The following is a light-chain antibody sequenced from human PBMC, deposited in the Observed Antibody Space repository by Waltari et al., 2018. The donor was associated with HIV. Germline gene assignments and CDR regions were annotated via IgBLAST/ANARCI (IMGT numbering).Light chain of an antibody. CDR2: DVD. Sequence: QSALTQPASVSGSPGQSITIPCSGTSSDISTYNFVSWSQQHPVKAPHHFIYDVDTRPSGVTRRFSGSKSGDTASLTIDAIQSDDEADYSSSSYTTTNTVVFGGGTKVSVL. V-gene: IGLV2-14*03. CDR3: SSYTTTNTVV. CDR1: SSDISTYNF. J-gene: IGLJ2*01.